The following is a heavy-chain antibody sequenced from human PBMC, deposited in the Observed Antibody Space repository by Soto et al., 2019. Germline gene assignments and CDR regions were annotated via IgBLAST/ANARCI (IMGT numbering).Heavy chain of an antibody. CDR1: GGTFSSYT. J-gene: IGHJ4*02. V-gene: IGHV1-69*04. Sequence: SVKVSCKASGGTFSSYTISWVRQAPGQGLEWMGRIIPINGIANYAQKFQGRVTITRDTSASTAYMELSSLRSEDTAVYYCARDPGYSYADYWGQGTLVTVSS. CDR2: IIPINGIA. D-gene: IGHD5-18*01. CDR3: ARDPGYSYADY.